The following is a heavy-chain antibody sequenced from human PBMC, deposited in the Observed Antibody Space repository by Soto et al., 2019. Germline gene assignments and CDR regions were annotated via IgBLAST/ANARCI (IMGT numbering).Heavy chain of an antibody. CDR2: ISGSGGST. V-gene: IGHV3-23*01. CDR3: AKDVRFLEWAFDY. J-gene: IGHJ4*02. Sequence: EVQLLESGGGLAQPGGSLRLSCAASGFTFSSYAMSWVRQAPGKGLEWVSAISGSGGSTYYADSVKGRFTISRDNSKNTLYLQMNSLRAEDTAVYYCAKDVRFLEWAFDYWGQGTLVTVSS. D-gene: IGHD3-3*01. CDR1: GFTFSSYA.